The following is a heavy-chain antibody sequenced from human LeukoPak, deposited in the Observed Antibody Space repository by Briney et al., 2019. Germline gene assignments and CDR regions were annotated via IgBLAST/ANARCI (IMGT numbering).Heavy chain of an antibody. D-gene: IGHD1-26*01. Sequence: ASVKVSCKASGYTFTNHGISWVRQAPGQGLEWMGWINTNTGNPTYAQGFTGRFVFSLDTSVSTAYLQISSLKAEDTAVYYCARAPYSGFDYWGQGTLVTVSS. CDR2: INTNTGNP. J-gene: IGHJ4*02. CDR3: ARAPYSGFDY. CDR1: GYTFTNHG. V-gene: IGHV7-4-1*02.